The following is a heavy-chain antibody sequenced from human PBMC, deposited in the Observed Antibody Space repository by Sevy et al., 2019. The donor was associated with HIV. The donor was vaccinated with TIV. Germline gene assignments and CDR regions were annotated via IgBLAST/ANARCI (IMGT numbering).Heavy chain of an antibody. D-gene: IGHD2-8*02. V-gene: IGHV4-31*03. CDR1: GDSISNGEYY. J-gene: IGHJ2*01. Sequence: SETLSLTCTVSGDSISNGEYYWTWIRQHPGKGLEWIGYIDYTGSTYYNPSLESRVTMSVAMAKNQFSLKLTSVTAADTAMYYCARGDTVLPTGGFDIWGRGTLVTVSS. CDR2: IDYTGST. CDR3: ARGDTVLPTGGFDI.